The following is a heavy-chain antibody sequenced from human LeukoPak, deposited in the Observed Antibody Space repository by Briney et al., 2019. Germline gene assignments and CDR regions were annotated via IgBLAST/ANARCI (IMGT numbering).Heavy chain of an antibody. Sequence: GGSLRLSCAASGFTFSDHYMDWVRQAPGKGLEWVGRIRNKADSHTTEYAASVKGRFTISRDDSENSLYLQMNSLKTEDTAVYYCARASRYSGRYDFDYWGQGTPVTVSS. V-gene: IGHV3-72*01. CDR1: GFTFSDHY. CDR3: ARASRYSGRYDFDY. D-gene: IGHD1-26*01. CDR2: IRNKADSHTT. J-gene: IGHJ4*02.